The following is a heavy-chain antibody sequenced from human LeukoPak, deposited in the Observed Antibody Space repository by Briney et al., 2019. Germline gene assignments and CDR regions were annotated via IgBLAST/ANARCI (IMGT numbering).Heavy chain of an antibody. Sequence: GGSLRLSCVASGFTFSRHGMNWVRQAPGKGLEWVSGISPSGDIKYYVDSVKGRFTVSRDNSKNTLYLQINSLRDEDTAVYYCAKDQGLMVRGVWGKLDPWGQGTLVTVSS. CDR2: ISPSGDIK. J-gene: IGHJ5*02. CDR3: AKDQGLMVRGVWGKLDP. D-gene: IGHD3-10*01. V-gene: IGHV3-23*01. CDR1: GFTFSRHG.